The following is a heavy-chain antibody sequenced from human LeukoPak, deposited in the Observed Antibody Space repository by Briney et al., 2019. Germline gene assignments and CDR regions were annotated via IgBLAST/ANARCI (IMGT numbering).Heavy chain of an antibody. CDR1: GFTSSSYS. Sequence: NTGGSLRLSCAASGFTSSSYSMNWVRQAPGKGLEWVSSISSSSSYIYYADSLKGRFTISRDNARNSLYLHMNSLTAEDTAVYYCARGHWAIDYWGQGTLVTVSS. CDR3: ARGHWAIDY. CDR2: ISSSSSYI. J-gene: IGHJ4*02. D-gene: IGHD7-27*01. V-gene: IGHV3-21*01.